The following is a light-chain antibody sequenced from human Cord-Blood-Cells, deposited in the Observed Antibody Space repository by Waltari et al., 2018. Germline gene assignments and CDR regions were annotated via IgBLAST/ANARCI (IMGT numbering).Light chain of an antibody. J-gene: IGLJ3*02. CDR2: DVS. CDR3: CSYAGSYTWV. Sequence: QSALTQPRSVSGSPGQSVTISCTGTSSDVGGYNYVSWYQQPPGKAPKPMIYDVSKRPSGVPYRFSGSKSGNTASLTISGLQAEDEADYYCCSYAGSYTWVFGGGTKLTVL. V-gene: IGLV2-11*01. CDR1: SSDVGGYNY.